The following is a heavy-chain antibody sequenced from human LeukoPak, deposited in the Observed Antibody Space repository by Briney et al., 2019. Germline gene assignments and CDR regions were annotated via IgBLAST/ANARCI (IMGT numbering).Heavy chain of an antibody. J-gene: IGHJ3*02. V-gene: IGHV4-4*02. CDR2: IYRTGDT. CDR3: ARKAAAALDT. CDR1: GAAISDSHW. Sequence: SETLSLTCAVSGAAISDSHWWSWVRQPPGKGLEWIGQIYRTGDTNYNPSLKSRVTMSLDKSKNHFSLILNSVTAADTAVYYCARKAAAALDTWGRGTMVIVSS. D-gene: IGHD6-25*01.